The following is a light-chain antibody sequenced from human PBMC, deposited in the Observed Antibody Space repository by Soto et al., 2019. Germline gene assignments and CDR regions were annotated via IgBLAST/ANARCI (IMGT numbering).Light chain of an antibody. CDR2: GAS. J-gene: IGKJ1*01. Sequence: EIALTQSPGTLSLSPGERATLSCRASQSVSSSYLAWYQQKPGQAPRLLIYGASSRATGIPDRFSGSGSGTEFILTISSLQSEDYAVYYCHQYNNWPPWTFGQGTKVDIK. CDR3: HQYNNWPPWT. CDR1: QSVSSSY. V-gene: IGKV3-20*01.